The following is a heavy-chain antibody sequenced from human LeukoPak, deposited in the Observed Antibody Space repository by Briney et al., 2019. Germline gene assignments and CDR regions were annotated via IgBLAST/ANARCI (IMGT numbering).Heavy chain of an antibody. Sequence: GGSLRLSCAASGFTFSSYWMHWVRQAPGKGLVWVSRINSDGSSTSYADSVKGRFTISRDNAKNTLYLQMNSQRAEDTAVYYCARDRGGGYFDIWGQGTLVTVSS. J-gene: IGHJ4*02. CDR2: INSDGSST. D-gene: IGHD3-10*01. V-gene: IGHV3-74*01. CDR3: ARDRGGGYFDI. CDR1: GFTFSSYW.